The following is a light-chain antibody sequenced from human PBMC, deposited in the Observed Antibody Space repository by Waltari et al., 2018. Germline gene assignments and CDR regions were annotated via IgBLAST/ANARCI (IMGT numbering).Light chain of an antibody. Sequence: QSVLTQPPSASGTPGQRVTISCSGRSSNIGGNTGAWYQQGPGAAPKLPIYIDNERPSGVPDRFSGSKSGTSASLAISGLQSEDEALYYCAAWDDSLSGVVFGGGTKLTVL. J-gene: IGLJ2*01. CDR3: AAWDDSLSGVV. CDR1: SSNIGGNT. CDR2: IDN. V-gene: IGLV1-44*01.